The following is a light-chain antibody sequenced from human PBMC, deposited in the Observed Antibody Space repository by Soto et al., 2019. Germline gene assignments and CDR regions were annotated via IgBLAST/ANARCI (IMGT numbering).Light chain of an antibody. Sequence: QSALTQPPSASGSPGQSVAISCTGTSSDVGGYNYVSWYQQHPGKAPKLMIYDVANRPSGVSNRFSGSKSGSTASLIISRLQTEDEAAYYCVSYTSNTTYVFGTGTKLTVL. CDR3: VSYTSNTTYV. J-gene: IGLJ1*01. CDR2: DVA. CDR1: SSDVGGYNY. V-gene: IGLV2-14*01.